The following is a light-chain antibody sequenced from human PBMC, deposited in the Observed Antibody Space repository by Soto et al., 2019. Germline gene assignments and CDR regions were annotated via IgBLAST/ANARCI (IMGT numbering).Light chain of an antibody. CDR3: QQSYTTLGT. Sequence: DIQMTQSPSSLSASVGDRVTITCRASQSISSYLSWYQQKPGNAPKLLIYGASSLQSGVPSRFSGSGSGTDFTLTISSLQPEDFATYYCQQSYTTLGTFGQGTKLEIK. J-gene: IGKJ2*01. CDR1: QSISSY. CDR2: GAS. V-gene: IGKV1-39*01.